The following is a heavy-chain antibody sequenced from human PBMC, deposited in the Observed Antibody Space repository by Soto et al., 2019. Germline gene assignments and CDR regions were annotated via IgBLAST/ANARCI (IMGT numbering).Heavy chain of an antibody. CDR1: GFTFKSYA. CDR3: AIVPIYDYGYDDDH. V-gene: IGHV3-23*01. Sequence: PGGSLRLSCAASGFTFKSYAMSWVRQAPGKGLDSVSTISGSGDTPYYKDSVKGRFTISRDNSKNTLYLQMNGLRAEDTAVYFCAIVPIYDYGYDDDHWGQGALVTVAA. CDR2: ISGSGDTP. D-gene: IGHD4-17*01. J-gene: IGHJ4*02.